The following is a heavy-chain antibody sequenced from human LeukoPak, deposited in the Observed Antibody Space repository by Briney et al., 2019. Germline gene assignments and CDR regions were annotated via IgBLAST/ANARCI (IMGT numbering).Heavy chain of an antibody. D-gene: IGHD2-15*01. CDR1: GFTLTGNA. Sequence: PGGSLRLSCAASGFTLTGNAMSWVRQAPGRGLEWVSGVGGDERKHYADSVRGRFTISRDNSMNTVHLQMNSLRVEDTAVYHCAKDLSWWAAADYWGQGALVTVSS. CDR2: VGGDERK. V-gene: IGHV3-23*01. J-gene: IGHJ4*02. CDR3: AKDLSWWAAADY.